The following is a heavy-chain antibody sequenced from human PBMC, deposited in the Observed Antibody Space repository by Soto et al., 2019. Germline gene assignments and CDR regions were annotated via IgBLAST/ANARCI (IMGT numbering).Heavy chain of an antibody. V-gene: IGHV2-70*04. CDR2: IDWDGGQ. D-gene: IGHD6-19*01. Sequence: ESGPTLVNPTQTLTLTCTLSGFSISTSGMRVNWIRQPPGKALEWLARIDWDGGQLYSTSLQNRLTISKDTSKNQVVLTMTNVDLVDTATYYCARISYNNGWSYYFDFWGQGALVTVSS. CDR3: ARISYNNGWSYYFDF. CDR1: GFSISTSGMR. J-gene: IGHJ4*02.